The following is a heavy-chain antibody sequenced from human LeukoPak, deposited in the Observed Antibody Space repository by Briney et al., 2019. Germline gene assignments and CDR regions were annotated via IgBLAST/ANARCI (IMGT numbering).Heavy chain of an antibody. V-gene: IGHV4-34*01. CDR1: GGSFSGYY. CDR3: ARGVRRFDH. D-gene: IGHD6-6*01. CDR2: INHSGST. Sequence: PSETLSLTCAVYGGSFSGYYWSWIRQPPGKGLEWIGEINHSGSTNYNPSLKSRVTISVHTSKNQFSLKLSSVTAADTAVYYCARGVRRFDHWGQGTLVTVSS. J-gene: IGHJ5*02.